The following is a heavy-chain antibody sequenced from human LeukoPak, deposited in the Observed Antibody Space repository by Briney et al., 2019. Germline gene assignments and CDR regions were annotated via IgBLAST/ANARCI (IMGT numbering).Heavy chain of an antibody. CDR2: SSANGGST. CDR3: VNQISGWVY. V-gene: IGHV3-64D*06. Sequence: PGGSLRLSCSASGFTFSTRPMHWVRQAPGKGLGYVSGSSANGGSTYYADSVKGRFIISRDNSKNTVYLQMSSLRPEDTAVYYCVNQISGWVYWGQGTLVTASS. D-gene: IGHD6-19*01. J-gene: IGHJ4*02. CDR1: GFTFSTRP.